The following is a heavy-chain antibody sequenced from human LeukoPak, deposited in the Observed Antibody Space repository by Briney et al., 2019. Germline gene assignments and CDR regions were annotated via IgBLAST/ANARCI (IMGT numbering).Heavy chain of an antibody. J-gene: IGHJ4*02. CDR2: ISNSGGRT. CDR3: EKDLGGSGDYRPY. V-gene: IGHV3-23*01. Sequence: GGSLTLSCAASGFTFSSYAMSWVRQAPGKGLEWVSSISNSGGRTFYTDSVKGRFTISRDNSKITLYLQMNSLRAEDTAVYYCEKDLGGSGDYRPYWGQGSVVTVSS. D-gene: IGHD2-21*02. CDR1: GFTFSSYA.